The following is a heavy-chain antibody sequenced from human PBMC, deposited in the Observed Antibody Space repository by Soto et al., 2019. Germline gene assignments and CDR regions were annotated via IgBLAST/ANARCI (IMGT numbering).Heavy chain of an antibody. V-gene: IGHV4-59*08. Sequence: SETLSLTCTVSGGSISSYYWSWIRQPPGKGLEWIGYIYYSGSTNYNPSLKSRVTISVDTSKNQFSLKLSSVTAADTAVYYCARRVVVVAATYYYYYMDVWGKGTTVTVSS. CDR2: IYYSGST. D-gene: IGHD2-15*01. CDR1: GGSISSYY. J-gene: IGHJ6*03. CDR3: ARRVVVVAATYYYYYMDV.